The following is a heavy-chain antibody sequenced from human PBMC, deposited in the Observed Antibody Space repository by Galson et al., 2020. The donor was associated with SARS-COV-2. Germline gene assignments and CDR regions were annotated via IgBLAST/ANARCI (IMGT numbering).Heavy chain of an antibody. CDR2: IFWDNDK. Sequence: KMSGPTLVKPTQTLTLTCTFSGFSLNTSGVGVGWIRQPPGKALEWLALIFWDNDKWYSPSLKSRLNINNDASKNQVVLTMTNMDPVDTATYYCAHSSGWAVTGHSWLDSWCQGTLVSVSS. CDR1: GFSLNTSGVG. V-gene: IGHV2-5*02. J-gene: IGHJ5*01. D-gene: IGHD1-20*01. CDR3: AHSSGWAVTGHSWLDS.